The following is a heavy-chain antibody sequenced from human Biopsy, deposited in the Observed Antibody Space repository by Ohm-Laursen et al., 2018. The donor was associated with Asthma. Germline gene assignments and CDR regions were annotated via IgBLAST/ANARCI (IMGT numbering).Heavy chain of an antibody. CDR1: GGSFSGHY. Sequence: TLSLTCAVYGGSFSGHYWTWIRPPPGKGLEWIGEIIHSGNTNYNRSLKSRVTMSVDTPKNQFSLKLTSVTVADTAVYYCARGGYCSGGDCYLRRPSYPVSYFDLWGRGTLVTVSS. D-gene: IGHD2-15*01. J-gene: IGHJ2*01. CDR2: IIHSGNT. CDR3: ARGGYCSGGDCYLRRPSYPVSYFDL. V-gene: IGHV4-34*01.